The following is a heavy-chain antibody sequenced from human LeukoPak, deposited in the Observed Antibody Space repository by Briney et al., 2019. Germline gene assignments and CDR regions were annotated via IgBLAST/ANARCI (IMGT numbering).Heavy chain of an antibody. CDR2: FYYSGST. CDR3: ARGKSSWSYYYYMDV. D-gene: IGHD6-13*01. Sequence: SETLSLTCTASGFSISSHYWSWIRQTPGKGLEWIGYFYYSGSTNYNPSLKSRVTISGDTSKNQFSLQLSSVTAADTAVYFCARGKSSWSYYYYMDVWGKGTTVTVSS. CDR1: GFSISSHY. J-gene: IGHJ6*03. V-gene: IGHV4-59*11.